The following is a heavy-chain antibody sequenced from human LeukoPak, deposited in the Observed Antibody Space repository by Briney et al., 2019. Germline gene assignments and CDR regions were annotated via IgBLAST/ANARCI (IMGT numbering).Heavy chain of an antibody. CDR2: INSDGSST. J-gene: IGHJ4*02. CDR3: VRGSDWYYFDF. Sequence: GGSLRLSCAASGFTFSSYWMHWVRQAPGKGLVWVSRINSDGSSTSYADSVKGRFTMSRDNAKNTLYLQMNSLRAEDTAIYYCVRGSDWYYFDFWGQGILVTVSS. CDR1: GFTFSSYW. D-gene: IGHD6-19*01. V-gene: IGHV3-74*01.